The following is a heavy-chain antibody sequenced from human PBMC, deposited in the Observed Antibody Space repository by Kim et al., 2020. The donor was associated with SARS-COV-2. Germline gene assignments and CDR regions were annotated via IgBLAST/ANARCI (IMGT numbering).Heavy chain of an antibody. Sequence: KFQSRVTITADKSTSTAYMELSSLRSEDTAVYYCASRLSHQYYYYGMDVWGQGTTVTVSS. V-gene: IGHV1-69*02. J-gene: IGHJ6*02. CDR3: ASRLSHQYYYYGMDV. D-gene: IGHD3-16*02.